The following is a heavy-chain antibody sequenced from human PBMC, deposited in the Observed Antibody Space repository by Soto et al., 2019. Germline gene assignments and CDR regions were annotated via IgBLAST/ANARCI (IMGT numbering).Heavy chain of an antibody. Sequence: QVQLVQSGAEVKKPGASVKVSCKASGYTFTNYGVTWVRQAPGQGLEWMGWISAYNGNKNYAQKCQGRVTLTTDTSTTTAYMELRSLTSDDTAVYYCARDQSSGWYGKESGMDVWGQGTTVTVSS. V-gene: IGHV1-18*01. CDR1: GYTFTNYG. D-gene: IGHD6-19*01. J-gene: IGHJ6*02. CDR2: ISAYNGNK. CDR3: ARDQSSGWYGKESGMDV.